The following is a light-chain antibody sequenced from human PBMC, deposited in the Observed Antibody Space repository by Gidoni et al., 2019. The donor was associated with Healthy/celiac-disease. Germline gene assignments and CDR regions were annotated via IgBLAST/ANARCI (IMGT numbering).Light chain of an antibody. J-gene: IGLJ1*01. CDR3: SSYTSSSTPV. CDR2: DVS. V-gene: IGLV2-14*03. Sequence: QSALTQPASVSVSPGQSITISCTGTSSDVGGYNYVSWSQQHPGKAPKLMIYDVSNRPSGVSNRFSGSKSGNTASLTISGLQAEDEADYYCSSYTSSSTPVFGTGTKVTVL. CDR1: SSDVGGYNY.